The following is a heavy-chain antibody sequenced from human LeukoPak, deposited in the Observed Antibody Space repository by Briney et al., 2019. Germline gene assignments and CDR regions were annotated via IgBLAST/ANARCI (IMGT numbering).Heavy chain of an antibody. CDR2: IDPSDSYT. D-gene: IGHD4-17*01. Sequence: GESLKISCKGSGYSFTSYWISWVRQMPGKGLEWMGRIDPSDSYTNYSPSFQGHVTISADKSISTAYLQWSSLKASDTDMYYCARVPLTTVTTWAIDYWGQGTLVTVSS. CDR3: ARVPLTTVTTWAIDY. CDR1: GYSFTSYW. J-gene: IGHJ4*02. V-gene: IGHV5-10-1*01.